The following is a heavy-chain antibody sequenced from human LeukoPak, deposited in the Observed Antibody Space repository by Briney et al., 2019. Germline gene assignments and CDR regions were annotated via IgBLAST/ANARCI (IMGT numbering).Heavy chain of an antibody. V-gene: IGHV3-48*01. CDR2: IGGSGDTI. CDR1: GFPFSSYS. Sequence: GGSLRLSCAASGFPFSSYSMNWVRQAPGRGLEWVSYIGGSGDTIYYADSVKGRFSISRDHAKNSLYLQMSSLIAEDTAVYYCASQLLEMATTPYYYYGMDVWGQGTTVTVSS. D-gene: IGHD5-24*01. J-gene: IGHJ6*02. CDR3: ASQLLEMATTPYYYYGMDV.